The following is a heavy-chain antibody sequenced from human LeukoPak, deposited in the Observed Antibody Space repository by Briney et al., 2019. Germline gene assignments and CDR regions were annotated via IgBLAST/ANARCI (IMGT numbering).Heavy chain of an antibody. V-gene: IGHV3-33*01. J-gene: IGHJ5*02. D-gene: IGHD7-27*01. CDR1: GFTFSSYG. CDR3: AREGSPKLGIYNWFDP. Sequence: GRSLRLSCAASGFTFSSYGMHWVRQAPGKGLEWVAVIWYDGSNEYYADSVKGRFTISRDNSKNTLYLQMNSLRAEDTAVYYCAREGSPKLGIYNWFDPWGQGTLVTVSS. CDR2: IWYDGSNE.